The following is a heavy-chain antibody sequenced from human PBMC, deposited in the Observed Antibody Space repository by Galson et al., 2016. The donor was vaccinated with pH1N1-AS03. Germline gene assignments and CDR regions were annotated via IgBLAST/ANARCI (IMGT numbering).Heavy chain of an antibody. CDR1: GDSVSSNTAA. D-gene: IGHD1-26*01. CDR2: TYYRSKWYN. Sequence: CAISGDSVSSNTAAWNWIRQSPSRGLEWLGRTYYRSKWYNGYAVFVTSRITINPDTSKNQFSLQLNSVTPEDTAVYYCARDHLGAGPAFDYWGQGTLATVSS. J-gene: IGHJ4*02. CDR3: ARDHLGAGPAFDY. V-gene: IGHV6-1*01.